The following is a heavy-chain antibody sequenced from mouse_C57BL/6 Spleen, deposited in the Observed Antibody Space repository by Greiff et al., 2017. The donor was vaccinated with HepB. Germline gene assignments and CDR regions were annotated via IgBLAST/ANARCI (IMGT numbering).Heavy chain of an antibody. J-gene: IGHJ1*03. CDR3: ARGTTVVAPNFDV. CDR2: IHPNSGST. Sequence: QVQLQQPGAELVKPGASVKLSCKASGYTFTSYWMHWVKQRPGQGLEWIGMIHPNSGSTNYNEKFKSKATLTVDKSSSTAYMQLSSLTSEDSAVYYCARGTTVVAPNFDVWGTGTTVTVSS. D-gene: IGHD1-1*01. V-gene: IGHV1-64*01. CDR1: GYTFTSYW.